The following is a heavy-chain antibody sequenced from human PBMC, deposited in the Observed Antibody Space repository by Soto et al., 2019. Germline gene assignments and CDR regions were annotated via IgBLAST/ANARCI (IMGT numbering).Heavy chain of an antibody. CDR2: ISGSGGST. J-gene: IGHJ5*02. CDR3: AKDQAIRKRGMNWFDP. D-gene: IGHD2-21*01. V-gene: IGHV3-23*01. Sequence: GGSLRLSCAASGSTFSSYAMSWVRQAPGKGLEWVSAISGSGGSTYYADSVKGRFTISRDNSKNTLYLQMNSLRAEDTAVYYCAKDQAIRKRGMNWFDPWGQGTLVTVSS. CDR1: GSTFSSYA.